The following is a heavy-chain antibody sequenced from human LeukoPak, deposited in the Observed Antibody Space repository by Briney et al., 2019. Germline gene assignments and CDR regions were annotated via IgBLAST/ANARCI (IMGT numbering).Heavy chain of an antibody. CDR3: AQFHTGY. CDR1: GFTFSSYS. CDR2: IESSGNEI. D-gene: IGHD7-27*01. V-gene: IGHV3-21*01. J-gene: IGHJ4*02. Sequence: GGSLRLSCAASGFTFSSYSMNWVRQAPGKGLEWVSSIESSGNEIYYADSVKGRFTISRDNTKNSLFLQMNSLRADDTAVYFCAQFHTGYWGQGTLVTVSS.